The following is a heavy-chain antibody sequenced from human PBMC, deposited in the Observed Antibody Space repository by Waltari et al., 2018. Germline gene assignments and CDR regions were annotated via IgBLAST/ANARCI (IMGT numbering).Heavy chain of an antibody. CDR2: IIPIFGTA. Sequence: QVQLVQSGAEVKKPGSSVKVSCKASGGPFSSYAISWVRQAPGQGLEWMGGIIPIFGTANYAQKFQGRVTITADESTSTAYMELSSLRSEDMAVYYCARAYYYDSSGYYSDAFDIWGQGTMVTVSS. V-gene: IGHV1-69*13. J-gene: IGHJ3*02. CDR3: ARAYYYDSSGYYSDAFDI. CDR1: GGPFSSYA. D-gene: IGHD3-22*01.